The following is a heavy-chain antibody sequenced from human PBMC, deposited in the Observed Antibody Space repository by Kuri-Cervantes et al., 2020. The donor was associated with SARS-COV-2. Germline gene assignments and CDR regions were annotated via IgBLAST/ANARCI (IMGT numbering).Heavy chain of an antibody. J-gene: IGHJ4*02. CDR2: INHSGST. D-gene: IGHD3-3*01. CDR3: AGGEVLRFLEWLQRGPRLDY. CDR1: GGSFSGYY. V-gene: IGHV4-34*01. Sequence: SETLSLTCAVYGGSFSGYYWSWIRQPPGKGLEWIGEINHSGSTNYNPSLKSRVTISVDTSKNQFSLKLSSVTAADTAVYYCAGGEVLRFLEWLQRGPRLDYWGQGTLVTVSS.